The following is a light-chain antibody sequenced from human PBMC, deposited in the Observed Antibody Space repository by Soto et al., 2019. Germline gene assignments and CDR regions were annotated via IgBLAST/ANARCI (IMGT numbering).Light chain of an antibody. CDR2: MAS. Sequence: DIQMTQSPSTLSASVGDRVIIACRASQSISSWLAWYQQKPGKAPKLLIYMASILESGVPSRFSGSGSGTEFILTISRLQPGDFANYYCQQYISYSTFGQGTKVEIK. J-gene: IGKJ1*01. V-gene: IGKV1-5*03. CDR3: QQYISYST. CDR1: QSISSW.